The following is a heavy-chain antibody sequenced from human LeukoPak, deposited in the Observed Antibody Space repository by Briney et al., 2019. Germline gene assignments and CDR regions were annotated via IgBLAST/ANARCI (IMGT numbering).Heavy chain of an antibody. CDR1: GGSISSSSYY. CDR2: IYYSGST. D-gene: IGHD6-13*01. CDR3: ARASSSSWYRADAFDI. J-gene: IGHJ3*02. V-gene: IGHV4-39*07. Sequence: SETLSLTCTVSGGSISSSSYYWGWIRQPPGKGLEWIGSIYYSGSTYYNPSLKSRVTISVDTSKNQFSLKLSSVTAADTAVYYCARASSSSWYRADAFDIWGQGTMVTVSS.